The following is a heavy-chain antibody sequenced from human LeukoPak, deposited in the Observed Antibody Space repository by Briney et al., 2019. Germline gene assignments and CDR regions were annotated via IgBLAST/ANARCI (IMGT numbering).Heavy chain of an antibody. CDR1: GGTFNSYA. Sequence: SVKVSCKASGGTFNSYAISWVRQAPGQGLEWMGGIIPIFGTANYAQKFQGRVTITTDESTSTAYMELSSLRSEDTAVYYCASNSEIAVAGTWGFDYWGQGTLVTVSS. CDR2: IIPIFGTA. V-gene: IGHV1-69*05. J-gene: IGHJ4*02. CDR3: ASNSEIAVAGTWGFDY. D-gene: IGHD6-19*01.